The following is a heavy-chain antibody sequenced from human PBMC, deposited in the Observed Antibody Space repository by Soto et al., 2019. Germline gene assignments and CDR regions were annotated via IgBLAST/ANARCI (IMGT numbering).Heavy chain of an antibody. D-gene: IGHD3-22*01. V-gene: IGHV4-30-4*01. CDR3: ERGTNSSDSSGPILDAFYI. CDR2: IYYSGST. Sequence: QVQLQESGPGLVKPSQTLSLTCTVSGGSISSGDYYWSWLRQPPGNGLEWIGYIYYSGSTYYNPSLKSRVTIYVDTSKNQFSLKLSSVTAADMAVYYWERGTNSSDSSGPILDAFYICGQGTMVPVSS. CDR1: GGSISSGDYY. J-gene: IGHJ3*02.